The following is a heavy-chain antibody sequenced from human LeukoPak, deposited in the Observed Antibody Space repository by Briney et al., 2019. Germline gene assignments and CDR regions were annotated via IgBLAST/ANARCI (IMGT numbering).Heavy chain of an antibody. J-gene: IGHJ4*02. V-gene: IGHV1-69*13. CDR3: ARGKAAAGPFGY. Sequence: SVKVSCKASGGTFSSYAISWVRQAPGQGLEWMGGIIPIFGTANYAQKFQGRVTITADESTSTAYMELSSLRSEDTAVYYCARGKAAAGPFGYWGQGTLVTVSS. CDR2: IIPIFGTA. CDR1: GGTFSSYA. D-gene: IGHD6-13*01.